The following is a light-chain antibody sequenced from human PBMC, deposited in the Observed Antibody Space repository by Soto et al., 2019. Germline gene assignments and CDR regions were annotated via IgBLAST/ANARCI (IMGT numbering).Light chain of an antibody. J-gene: IGKJ5*01. Sequence: EIVLTQSPATVSVSPGERVTLSCRAIQSIRTNLAWYQQKPGQAPRLLIYASSIRAPGTPDRFSGSGSGTEFSLTISSLQSEDFAVYYCQQYSNWPPITFGQGTRLEIK. CDR2: ASS. CDR1: QSIRTN. V-gene: IGKV3-15*01. CDR3: QQYSNWPPIT.